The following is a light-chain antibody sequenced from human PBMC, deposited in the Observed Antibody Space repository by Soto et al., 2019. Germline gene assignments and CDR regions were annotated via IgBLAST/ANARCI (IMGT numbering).Light chain of an antibody. CDR1: QSVSST. V-gene: IGKV3-15*01. J-gene: IGKJ4*01. Sequence: EIGMTQSPATLSVSPGERATLSCRASQSVSSTLAWYQQKPGQAPRLLIYGASTRATGIPARFSGSGSGTEFTLTISSLQSEDFAVYYCQQYNNWPPLTFGGGTKVEIK. CDR3: QQYNNWPPLT. CDR2: GAS.